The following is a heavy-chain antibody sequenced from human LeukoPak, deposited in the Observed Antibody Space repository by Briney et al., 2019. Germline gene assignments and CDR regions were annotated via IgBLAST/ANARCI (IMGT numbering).Heavy chain of an antibody. D-gene: IGHD7-27*01. CDR1: GFTVSTNY. V-gene: IGHV3-53*01. Sequence: GGSLRLSCAASGFTVSTNYMSWVRQSPGKGLEWVSVIYRGGSPYYADSVKRRFTISRDNSKNTLYLQMKSLRVEDTAMYYCARKLGTVDDYWGQGTLVTVSS. CDR3: ARKLGTVDDY. J-gene: IGHJ4*02. CDR2: IYRGGSP.